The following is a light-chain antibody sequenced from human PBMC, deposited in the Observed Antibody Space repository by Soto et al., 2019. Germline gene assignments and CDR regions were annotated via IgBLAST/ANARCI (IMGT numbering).Light chain of an antibody. Sequence: VLRQSPGTLSLSTGERATLSCRASQSVSSSYLAWYQQKPGQAPRLLIYGASSRATGIPDRFSGSGSGTDFTLTISRLEPEDFAVYYCQQYGSSPLTFGGGTMVDI. V-gene: IGKV3-20*01. CDR1: QSVSSSY. J-gene: IGKJ4*01. CDR2: GAS. CDR3: QQYGSSPLT.